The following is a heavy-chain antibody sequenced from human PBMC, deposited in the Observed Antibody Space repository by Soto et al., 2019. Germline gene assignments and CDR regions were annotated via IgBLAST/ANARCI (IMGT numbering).Heavy chain of an antibody. CDR3: ARDKDGYNWFSGFDP. Sequence: GASVKVSCKASGYTFTSYYMHWVRQAPGQGLEWMGIIDPSGGSTSYAQKFQGRVTMTRDTSTSTGYMELSSLRSEDTAVYYCARDKDGYNWFSGFDPWGQGTLVTVSS. J-gene: IGHJ5*02. CDR2: IDPSGGST. D-gene: IGHD5-12*01. CDR1: GYTFTSYY. V-gene: IGHV1-46*01.